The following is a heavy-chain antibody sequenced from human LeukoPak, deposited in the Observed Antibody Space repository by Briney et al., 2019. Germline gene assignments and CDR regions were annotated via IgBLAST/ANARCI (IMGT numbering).Heavy chain of an antibody. CDR2: ISYDGSNK. D-gene: IGHD6-19*01. V-gene: IGHV3-30*18. Sequence: GGSLRLSCAASGFTFSSYGMHWVRQAPGNGLERVAVISYDGSNKYYADSVKGRFTISRDNSKNTLYLQMNSLRAEDTAVYYCAKLSGRAVAGTLGYWGQGTLVTVSS. CDR1: GFTFSSYG. J-gene: IGHJ4*02. CDR3: AKLSGRAVAGTLGY.